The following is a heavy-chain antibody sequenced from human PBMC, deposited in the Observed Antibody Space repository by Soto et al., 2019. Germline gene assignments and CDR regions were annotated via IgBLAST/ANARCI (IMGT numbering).Heavy chain of an antibody. CDR3: ARDGPVCSSTSCSVDY. J-gene: IGHJ4*02. CDR1: GFTFSSYS. D-gene: IGHD2-2*01. CDR2: ISSSSSYI. V-gene: IGHV3-21*01. Sequence: GGSLRLSCAASGFTFSSYSMNWVRQAPGKGLEWVSSISSSSSYIYYADSVKGRFTISRDNAKNSLYLQMNSLRAEDTAVYYCARDGPVCSSTSCSVDYWGQGTLVTVSS.